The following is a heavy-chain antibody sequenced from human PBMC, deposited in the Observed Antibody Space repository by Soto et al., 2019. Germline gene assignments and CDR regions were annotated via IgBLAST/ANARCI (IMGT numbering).Heavy chain of an antibody. CDR2: IIPIGGPA. V-gene: IGHV1-69*01. J-gene: IGHJ4*02. D-gene: IGHD3-3*01. CDR1: GGTFSSYA. CDR3: ASSYTEWLYVY. Sequence: QVQLVQSGAEVKKPGSSVKVSCKASGGTFSSYAISWVRQAPGKGLEWMGGIIPIGGPANYAQKFQGRVTITADESTSTAYMDLSSLRSEDTAVYYCASSYTEWLYVYWGQGTLVTVSS.